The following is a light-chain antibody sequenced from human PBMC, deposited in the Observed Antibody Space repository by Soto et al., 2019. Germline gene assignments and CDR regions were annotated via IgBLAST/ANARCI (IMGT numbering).Light chain of an antibody. Sequence: DIQITHSPASRSASVGDRVTITFRASQSISSYLNWYQQKPGKAPKLLIYAASSLQSGVPSRFSGSVSGTDFTLTISSLQPEDFATYYCQQSYSTPRTFGQGTKVDIK. CDR2: AAS. CDR1: QSISSY. J-gene: IGKJ1*01. CDR3: QQSYSTPRT. V-gene: IGKV1-39*01.